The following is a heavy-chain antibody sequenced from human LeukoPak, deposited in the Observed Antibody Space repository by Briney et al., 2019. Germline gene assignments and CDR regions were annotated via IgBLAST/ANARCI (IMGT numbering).Heavy chain of an antibody. CDR1: GYSFTSYW. CDR3: ARTYCSSTSCYLFDY. D-gene: IGHD2-2*01. J-gene: IGHJ4*02. V-gene: IGHV5-51*01. Sequence: PGESLKISCKGSGYSFTSYWIGWVRQMPGKGLEWMGIIYPGDSDTRYSPSFQGQVTISADKSISTAYLQWSSLKASDTAMYYCARTYCSSTSCYLFDYWGQGTLVTVSS. CDR2: IYPGDSDT.